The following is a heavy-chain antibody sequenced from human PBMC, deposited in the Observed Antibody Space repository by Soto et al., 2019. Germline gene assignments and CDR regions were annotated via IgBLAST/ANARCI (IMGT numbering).Heavy chain of an antibody. CDR2: IYYSGST. V-gene: IGHV4-39*01. D-gene: IGHD3-10*01. Sequence: PSETLSLTCTVSGGSISSSSYYWGWIRQPPGKGLEWIGSIYYSGSTYYNPSLKSRVTISVDTSKNQFSLKPSSVTAADTAVYYCARNYYGSGSYSDYWGQGTLVTVSS. CDR3: ARNYYGSGSYSDY. J-gene: IGHJ4*02. CDR1: GGSISSSSYY.